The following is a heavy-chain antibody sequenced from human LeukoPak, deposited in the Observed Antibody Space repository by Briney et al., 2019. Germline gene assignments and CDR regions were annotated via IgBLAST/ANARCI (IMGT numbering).Heavy chain of an antibody. Sequence: KSSETLSLTCTVSGGSISSGDYYWGWIRHPPGKGLEWIGYIYYSGSTYYNPSLKSRVTISVDTSKHQYSLKLSSVTAADTAVYYCARGGSMVRGIHYYGMDVWGKGTTVTVSS. D-gene: IGHD3-10*01. J-gene: IGHJ6*04. V-gene: IGHV4-30-4*01. CDR3: ARGGSMVRGIHYYGMDV. CDR1: GGSISSGDYY. CDR2: IYYSGST.